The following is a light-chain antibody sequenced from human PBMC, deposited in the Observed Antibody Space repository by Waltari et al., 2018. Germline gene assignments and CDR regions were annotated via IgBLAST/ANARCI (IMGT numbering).Light chain of an antibody. J-gene: IGLJ2*01. CDR3: TSYTGTGMD. V-gene: IGLV2-14*03. Sequence: QSALTQPASVSGSPGQSITISSTGTSSAIGPYPHVPWFQRHPGEAPKLIIYNVNVRPSGVSNRFSGSKSANTASLTISGVQAEDEADYFCTSYTGTGMDFGGGTRLTVL. CDR1: SSAIGPYPH. CDR2: NVN.